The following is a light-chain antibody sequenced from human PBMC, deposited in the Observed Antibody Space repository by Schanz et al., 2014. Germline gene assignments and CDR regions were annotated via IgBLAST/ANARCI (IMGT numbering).Light chain of an antibody. CDR3: SSHSLTSILV. CDR2: EGS. CDR1: GNDIGMYNL. V-gene: IGLV2-23*01. Sequence: LTQPASVSGSPGQSITISCSGTGNDIGMYNLVSWYQQHPGKAPKLIIYEGSARASGLFNRFSGSRSGITASLTISGLQADDEADYYCSSHSLTSILVFGGGTKLTVL. J-gene: IGLJ2*01.